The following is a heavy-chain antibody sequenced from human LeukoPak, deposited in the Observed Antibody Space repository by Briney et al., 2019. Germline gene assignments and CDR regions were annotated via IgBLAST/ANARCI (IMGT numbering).Heavy chain of an antibody. CDR2: IYTSGST. J-gene: IGHJ5*02. CDR3: ARGDDFWSSLNWFDP. D-gene: IGHD3-3*01. Sequence: SETLSLTCAVYGGSFSGYYWSWIRQPAGKGLEWIGRIYTSGSTNYNPSLKSRVTMSVDTSKNQFSLKLSSVTAADTAVYYCARGDDFWSSLNWFDPWGQGTLVTVSS. CDR1: GGSFSGYY. V-gene: IGHV4-59*10.